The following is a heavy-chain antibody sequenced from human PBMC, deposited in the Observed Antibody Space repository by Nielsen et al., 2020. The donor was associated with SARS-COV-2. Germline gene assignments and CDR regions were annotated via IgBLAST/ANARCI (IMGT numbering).Heavy chain of an antibody. J-gene: IGHJ1*01. CDR3: ARDQTTVTGAEYYPH. V-gene: IGHV1-3*01. CDR1: GYTFTTYA. Sequence: ASVKACKTSGYTFTTYAIHWVRQAPGQRLEWMGWINVGNTNRKYSEKFQGRATITTDISASTAYMELSGLRSEDTAIYYCARDQTTVTGAEYYPHWGQGTFVSVSS. D-gene: IGHD4-17*01. CDR2: INVGNTNR.